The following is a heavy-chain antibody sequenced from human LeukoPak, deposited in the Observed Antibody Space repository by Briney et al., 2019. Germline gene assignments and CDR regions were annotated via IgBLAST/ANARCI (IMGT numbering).Heavy chain of an antibody. D-gene: IGHD2-2*01. CDR1: GFSFSTYG. V-gene: IGHV3-30*02. CDR3: AKGLGYCSSTSCYGGKYYYMDV. J-gene: IGHJ6*03. CDR2: VRSDGNTK. Sequence: PGGSLRLSCAASGFSFSTYGMHWVRQAPGKGLEWRAFVRSDGNTKYYADSVKGRFTISRDNSKNTLYLEMNSLRAEDTAVYYCAKGLGYCSSTSCYGGKYYYMDVWGKGTTVTVSS.